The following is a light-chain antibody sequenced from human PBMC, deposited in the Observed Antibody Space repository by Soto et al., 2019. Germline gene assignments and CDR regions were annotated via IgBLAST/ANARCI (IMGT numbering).Light chain of an antibody. J-gene: IGLJ1*01. V-gene: IGLV2-8*01. CDR2: EVS. Sequence: QSALTQPPSASGSPGQSVTISCTGTSSDVGGYNYVSWYQQHPGKAPKLMIYEVSKRPSGVPDRLSGSKSGNTASLTVSGLQAEDEADYYCSSYAGSNNYVFGTGTKVT. CDR3: SSYAGSNNYV. CDR1: SSDVGGYNY.